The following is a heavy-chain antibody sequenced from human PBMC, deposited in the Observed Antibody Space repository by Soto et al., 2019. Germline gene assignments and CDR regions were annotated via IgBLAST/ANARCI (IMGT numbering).Heavy chain of an antibody. Sequence: GGSLRLSCAASGFTFSSYSMNWVRQAPGKGLEWVSYISSSSSTIYYADSVKGRFTISRDNAKNSLYLQMNSLRAEDTAVYYCARVVNYGSGSYNWQNYYYYYYMDVWGKGTTVTVSS. J-gene: IGHJ6*03. D-gene: IGHD3-10*01. CDR2: ISSSSSTI. V-gene: IGHV3-48*01. CDR3: ARVVNYGSGSYNWQNYYYYYYMDV. CDR1: GFTFSSYS.